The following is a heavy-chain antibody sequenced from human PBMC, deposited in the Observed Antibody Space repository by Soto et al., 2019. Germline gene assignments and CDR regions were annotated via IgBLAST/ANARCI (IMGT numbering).Heavy chain of an antibody. D-gene: IGHD6-19*01. V-gene: IGHV3-15*01. CDR1: GFTFSDAW. CDR3: TAKGGSSGWYSVDY. Sequence: EVQLVESGGGFVQPGGSLRLSCAASGFTFSDAWMNWVRQAPGKGLEWVGRIKSNTDSGTTEYAAPVTGSFTISRDDSKYTLFLQIDNLTTEDTAVYYGTAKGGSSGWYSVDYCGQGALVIVSS. CDR2: IKSNTDSGTT. J-gene: IGHJ4*02.